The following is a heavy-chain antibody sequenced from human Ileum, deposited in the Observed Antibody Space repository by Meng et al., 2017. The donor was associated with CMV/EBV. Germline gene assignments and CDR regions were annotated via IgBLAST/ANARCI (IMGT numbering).Heavy chain of an antibody. CDR2: ISYSGTA. J-gene: IGHJ4*02. D-gene: IGHD3-10*01. Sequence: QLRLAESGPVLLKPSETLSLTCTVSGGSISSSLYYWGWFRQPPGKGLEWIGTISYSGTAFYNLSLKSRVAISIDTSKFQFSLKLSSVTATDTAVYYCARDSTYPSGLDYWGQGTLVTVSS. CDR1: GGSISSSLYY. CDR3: ARDSTYPSGLDY. V-gene: IGHV4-39*07.